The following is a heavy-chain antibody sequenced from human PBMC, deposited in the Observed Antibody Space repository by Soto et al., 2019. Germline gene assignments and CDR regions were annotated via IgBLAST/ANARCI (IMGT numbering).Heavy chain of an antibody. D-gene: IGHD3-3*01. Sequence: SETLSLTCTVSGGSISSGGYYWSWIRQHPGKGLEWIGYIYYSGSTYYNPSLKSRVTISVDTSKNQFSLKLSSVTAADTAVYYCARTLYDFWSGPNSSNWFDPWGQGTLVTVSS. CDR3: ARTLYDFWSGPNSSNWFDP. V-gene: IGHV4-31*03. CDR2: IYYSGST. CDR1: GGSISSGGYY. J-gene: IGHJ5*02.